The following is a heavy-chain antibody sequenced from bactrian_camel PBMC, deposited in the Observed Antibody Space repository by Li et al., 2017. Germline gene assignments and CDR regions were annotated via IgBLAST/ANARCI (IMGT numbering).Heavy chain of an antibody. Sequence: QVQLVESGGGSVQAGGSLSLSCATRGYTRRSGCLAWFRQVPGKKREAVATIYNTGFNTYYADFVKGRFTVSQDNTKDTLFLQMNNLKPEDTAMYYCAVGPDDRREGFWRPAAEESYNAWGLGTQVIVS. CDR3: AVGPDDRREGFWRPAAEESYNA. V-gene: IGHV3-2*01. CDR1: GYTRRSGC. D-gene: IGHD1*01. J-gene: IGHJ4*01. CDR2: IYNTGFNT.